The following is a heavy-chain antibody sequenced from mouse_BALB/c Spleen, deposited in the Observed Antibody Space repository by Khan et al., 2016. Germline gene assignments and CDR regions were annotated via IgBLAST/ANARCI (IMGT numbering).Heavy chain of an antibody. CDR1: GFTFTDYY. Sequence: EVELVESGGGLVQPGGSLRLSCATSGFTFTDYYMNWVRQPPGKALEWLGFIRNKANGYTTEYSASVKGRFTISRDSSQSILYFQMNTLRAEDSATYYCARDKGGLLCDYWGQGTTLTVSS. V-gene: IGHV7-3*02. J-gene: IGHJ2*01. CDR3: ARDKGGLLCDY. CDR2: IRNKANGYTT. D-gene: IGHD3-1*01.